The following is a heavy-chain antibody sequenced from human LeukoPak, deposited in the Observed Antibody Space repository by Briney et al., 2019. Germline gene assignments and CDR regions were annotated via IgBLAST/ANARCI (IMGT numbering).Heavy chain of an antibody. V-gene: IGHV4-4*07. J-gene: IGHJ4*02. CDR1: GGSISSYY. CDR2: IYTSGST. CDR3: ARDAEFYYYDSSGYRPRGVYFDY. Sequence: SETLSLTCTVSGGSISSYYWSSIRQPAGKGLEWIGRIYTSGSTNYNPSLKSRVTISVDKSKNQFSLKLSSVTAADTAVYYCARDAEFYYYDSSGYRPRGVYFDYWGQGTLVTVSS. D-gene: IGHD3-22*01.